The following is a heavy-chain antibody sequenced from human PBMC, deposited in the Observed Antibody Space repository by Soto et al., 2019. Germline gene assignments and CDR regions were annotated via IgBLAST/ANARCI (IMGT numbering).Heavy chain of an antibody. CDR1: GYSFTSYW. D-gene: IGHD3-3*01. CDR3: ARGDYDFWSGPSDFDY. Sequence: PGESLKISCKGSGYSFTSYWIGWVRQMPGKGLEWMGIIYPGDSDTRYSPSFQGQVTISADKSISTAYLQWSSLKASDTAMYYCARGDYDFWSGPSDFDYWGQGXLVTVYS. V-gene: IGHV5-51*01. CDR2: IYPGDSDT. J-gene: IGHJ4*02.